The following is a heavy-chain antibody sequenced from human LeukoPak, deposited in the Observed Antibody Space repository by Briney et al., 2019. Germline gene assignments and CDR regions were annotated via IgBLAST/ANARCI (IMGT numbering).Heavy chain of an antibody. CDR2: TSKDGSHT. J-gene: IGHJ4*02. V-gene: IGHV3-74*01. Sequence: GGSLRLSCAASGFTFSDFWMHWVRQAPGKGPEWLSRTSKDGSHTVYADSAQGRFTASRDNTKNTVYLEVTNLRPEDTDVYYCTRGGYSGSYYRFSWGQGTLVAVSS. D-gene: IGHD6-25*01. CDR1: GFTFSDFW. CDR3: TRGGYSGSYYRFS.